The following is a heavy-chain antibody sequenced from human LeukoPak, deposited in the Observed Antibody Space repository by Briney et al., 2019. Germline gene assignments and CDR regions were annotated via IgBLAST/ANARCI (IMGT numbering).Heavy chain of an antibody. CDR3: ARGLQLAPTGYYYYGMDV. CDR1: GGSLSGYY. J-gene: IGHJ6*02. Sequence: SETLSLTCAVYGGSLSGYYWSWIRQPPGKGLEWIGEINHSGSTNYNPSLKSRVTISVDTSKNQFSLKLSSVTAADTAVYYCARGLQLAPTGYYYYGMDVWGQGTTVTVSS. V-gene: IGHV4-34*01. D-gene: IGHD6-13*01. CDR2: INHSGST.